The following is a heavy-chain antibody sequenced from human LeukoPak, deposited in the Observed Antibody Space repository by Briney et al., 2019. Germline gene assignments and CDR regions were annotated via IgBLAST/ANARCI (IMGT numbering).Heavy chain of an antibody. CDR2: ISSSGSTI. J-gene: IGHJ4*02. D-gene: IGHD3-3*01. CDR1: GFTFSSYE. Sequence: GGSLRLSCAASGFTFSSYEMNWVRQAPGKGLEWVSYISSSGSTIYYADSVKGRSTISRDNAKNSLYLQMNSLRAEDTAVYYCARDSRSYDFWSGQGYYFDYWGQGTLVTVSS. CDR3: ARDSRSYDFWSGQGYYFDY. V-gene: IGHV3-48*03.